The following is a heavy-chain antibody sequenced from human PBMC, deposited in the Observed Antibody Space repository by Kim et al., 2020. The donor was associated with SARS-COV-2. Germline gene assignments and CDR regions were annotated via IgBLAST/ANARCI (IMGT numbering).Heavy chain of an antibody. CDR1: GGSISSYY. D-gene: IGHD3-22*01. J-gene: IGHJ2*01. Sequence: SETLSLTCTVSGGSISSYYWSWIRQPPGKGLEWIGYIYYSGSTNYNPSLKSRVTISVDTSKNQFSLKLSSVTAADTAVYYCARPARDSSGYYYWYFDLWG. CDR2: IYYSGST. CDR3: ARPARDSSGYYYWYFDL. V-gene: IGHV4-59*08.